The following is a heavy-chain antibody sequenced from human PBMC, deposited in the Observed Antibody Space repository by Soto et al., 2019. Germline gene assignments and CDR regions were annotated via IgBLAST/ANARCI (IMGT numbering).Heavy chain of an antibody. J-gene: IGHJ4*02. CDR1: GGSISSGGYY. CDR2: IYYSGST. Sequence: SETLSLTCTVSGGSISSGGYYWSWIRQHPGKGLEWIGYIYYSGSTYYNPSLKSRVTISVDTSKNQFSLKLSSVTAADTAVYYCARARDSSGYYYFDYWGQGILVTVSS. V-gene: IGHV4-31*03. CDR3: ARARDSSGYYYFDY. D-gene: IGHD3-22*01.